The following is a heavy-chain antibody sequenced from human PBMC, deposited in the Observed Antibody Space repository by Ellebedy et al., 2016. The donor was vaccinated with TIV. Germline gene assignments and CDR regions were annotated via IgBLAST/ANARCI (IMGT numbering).Heavy chain of an antibody. J-gene: IGHJ4*02. CDR1: GESFSVHF. CDR3: VRGLSTGGTFGGYDS. Sequence: SETLSLTCAVDGESFSVHFWTWIRQPPGKGLEWIGEINQSGSTNFNPSLKGRVTTSIDSSNNQFSLILTSVTAADTAVYYCVRGLSTGGTFGGYDSWGQGMQVSVSS. V-gene: IGHV4-34*01. D-gene: IGHD6-13*01. CDR2: INQSGST.